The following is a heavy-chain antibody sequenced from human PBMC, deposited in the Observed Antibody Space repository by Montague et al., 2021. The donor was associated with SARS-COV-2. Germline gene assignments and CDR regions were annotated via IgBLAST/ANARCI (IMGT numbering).Heavy chain of an antibody. CDR1: GGSISSGGCS. D-gene: IGHD4/OR15-4a*01. CDR2: IYDDGNH. J-gene: IGHJ6*02. Sequence: TLSLTCTVSGGSISSGGCSWSWLRQRPGKGLEWIMYIYDDGNHYSTPSLQGPVTISVDTSKIQFSLNLSSVTAADTAVYYCAREAVGAAGGCGMDVWGQGTPVTVSS. CDR3: AREAVGAAGGCGMDV. V-gene: IGHV4-31*01.